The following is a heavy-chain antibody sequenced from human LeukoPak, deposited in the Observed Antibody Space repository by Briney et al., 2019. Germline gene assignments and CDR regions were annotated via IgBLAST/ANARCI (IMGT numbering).Heavy chain of an antibody. J-gene: IGHJ4*02. Sequence: ASVKISCXVSGYTFIDYYIHRVRQAPGKGLEWMGLVDPQDDETIFAEKFQGRVTITADTSTDAAYMQLSSLRSEDTAVYYCAKTERGSWSGYRLAHWGQGTLVTVSS. D-gene: IGHD3-3*01. CDR1: GYTFIDYY. V-gene: IGHV1-69-2*01. CDR2: VDPQDDET. CDR3: AKTERGSWSGYRLAH.